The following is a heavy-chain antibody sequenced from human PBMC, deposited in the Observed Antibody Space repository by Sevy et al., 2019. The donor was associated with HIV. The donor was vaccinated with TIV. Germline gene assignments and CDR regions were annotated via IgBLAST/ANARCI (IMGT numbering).Heavy chain of an antibody. D-gene: IGHD5-18*01. CDR1: GFTFSSYA. J-gene: IGHJ4*02. CDR3: ARDSFNVDTAMVTRTGGFDY. V-gene: IGHV3-30-3*01. CDR2: ISYDGSNK. Sequence: GESLKISCAASGFTFSSYAMHWVRQAPGKGLEWVAVISYDGSNKYYADSVKGRFTISRDNSKNTLYLQMNSLRAEETAVYYCARDSFNVDTAMVTRTGGFDYWGQGTLVTVSS.